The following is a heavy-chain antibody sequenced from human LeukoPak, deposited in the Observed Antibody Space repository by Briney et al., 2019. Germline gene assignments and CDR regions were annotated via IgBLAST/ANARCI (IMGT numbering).Heavy chain of an antibody. J-gene: IGHJ6*03. CDR3: ARGSQFGSTVTTPVYYYYMDV. CDR2: IIPIFGTA. V-gene: IGHV1-69*05. CDR1: GYTFTSYA. D-gene: IGHD4-11*01. Sequence: SVKVSCKASGYTFTSYAMNWVRQAPGQGLEWMGGIIPIFGTANYAQKFQGRVTITTDESTSTAYMELSSLRSEDTAVYYCARGSQFGSTVTTPVYYYYMDVWGKGTTVTVSS.